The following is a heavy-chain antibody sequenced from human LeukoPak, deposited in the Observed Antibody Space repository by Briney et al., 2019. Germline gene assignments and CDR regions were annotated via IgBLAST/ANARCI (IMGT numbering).Heavy chain of an antibody. J-gene: IGHJ4*02. Sequence: SSETLSLTCTVSGGSISSGLYYWGWIRQPPGKGLEWIGFVYYSGITYYNPSLKSRVTISVDTSKNQFSLRLNFVTAADTAVYYCARHPKWDQLSTNPILVYYYDYWGQGTLVAVSS. CDR2: VYYSGIT. D-gene: IGHD1-26*01. V-gene: IGHV4-39*01. CDR3: ARHPKWDQLSTNPILVYYYDY. CDR1: GGSISSGLYY.